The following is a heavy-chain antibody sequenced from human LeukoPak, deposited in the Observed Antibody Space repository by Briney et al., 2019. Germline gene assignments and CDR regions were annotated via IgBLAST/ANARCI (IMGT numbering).Heavy chain of an antibody. CDR1: GFSDSGHW. CDR2: ISPTGSTT. J-gene: IGHJ4*02. CDR3: ARGPNSNWSGLDF. V-gene: IGHV3-74*01. Sequence: GSLGLSCTASGFSDSGHWMDWARQLPGKGLVWVSRISPTGSTTSYADSAKGRFTVSRDNANNTLYLQVNNLSAEDTAVYYCARGPNSNWSGLDFWGQGTLLTVSS. D-gene: IGHD6-6*01.